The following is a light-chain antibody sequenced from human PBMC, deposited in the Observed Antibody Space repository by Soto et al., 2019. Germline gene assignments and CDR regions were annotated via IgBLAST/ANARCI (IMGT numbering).Light chain of an antibody. Sequence: EIVLTQSPATLSLSPGERATLSCRASQSVSVYLGWYQEKPGQPPRLLISEASKRATGISARFSGRGSGTDFTLTISGLEPEDSALYFCHQRYSWPHTFGQGTKLEI. CDR2: EAS. J-gene: IGKJ2*01. CDR3: HQRYSWPHT. V-gene: IGKV3-11*01. CDR1: QSVSVY.